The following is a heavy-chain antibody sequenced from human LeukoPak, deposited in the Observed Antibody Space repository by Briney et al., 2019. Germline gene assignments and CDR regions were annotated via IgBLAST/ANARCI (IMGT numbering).Heavy chain of an antibody. CDR1: GVTFERYV. J-gene: IGHJ4*02. Sequence: PGGSLRLSCVTSGVTFERYVMHWMRLAPGKGLECVSSIHPNNGGVGYAASVKGRFAISRDNARNSLYLEMTSLRPEDTAVYYCVKDAPNGSVDFWGRGTLVTVSS. D-gene: IGHD2-8*01. V-gene: IGHV3-9*01. CDR2: IHPNNGGV. CDR3: VKDAPNGSVDF.